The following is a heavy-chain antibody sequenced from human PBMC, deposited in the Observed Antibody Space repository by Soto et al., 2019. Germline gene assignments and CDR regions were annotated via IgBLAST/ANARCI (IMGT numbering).Heavy chain of an antibody. J-gene: IGHJ4*02. D-gene: IGHD6-13*01. Sequence: ASVKVSCKASGYTFTSYGISWVRQAPGQGLEWMGWISAYNGNTNYAQKLQGRVTMTTDTSTSTAYMELRSLRSDDTAVYYCATRLAAAGRFDYWGQGTLVTVSS. V-gene: IGHV1-18*01. CDR3: ATRLAAAGRFDY. CDR2: ISAYNGNT. CDR1: GYTFTSYG.